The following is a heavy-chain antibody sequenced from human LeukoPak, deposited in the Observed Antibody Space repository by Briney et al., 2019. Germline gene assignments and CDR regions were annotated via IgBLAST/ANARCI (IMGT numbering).Heavy chain of an antibody. CDR3: AREEVKSFDN. J-gene: IGHJ4*02. CDR2: IWYDGGNK. Sequence: GGSLRLSCAASGFSFSSYAMHWVRQAPGKGLEWVAVIWYDGGNKYYADSMKGRFTISRDNSKNTLYLEMNSLRAEDTAVYYCAREEVKSFDNWGQGTLVTVSS. CDR1: GFSFSSYA. V-gene: IGHV3-33*01.